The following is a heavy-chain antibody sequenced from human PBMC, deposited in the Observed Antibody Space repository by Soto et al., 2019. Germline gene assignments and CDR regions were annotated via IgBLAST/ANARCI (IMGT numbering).Heavy chain of an antibody. J-gene: IGHJ5*02. Sequence: ASVKVSCKASGYTFTSDGISWVRQAPGQGLEWMGWISAYNGNTNYAQKLQGRVTMTTDTSTSTAYMELRSLRSDDTAVYYCARDLTRYCSGGSCPNWFDPWGQGTLVTVSS. CDR3: ARDLTRYCSGGSCPNWFDP. CDR2: ISAYNGNT. CDR1: GYTFTSDG. V-gene: IGHV1-18*01. D-gene: IGHD2-15*01.